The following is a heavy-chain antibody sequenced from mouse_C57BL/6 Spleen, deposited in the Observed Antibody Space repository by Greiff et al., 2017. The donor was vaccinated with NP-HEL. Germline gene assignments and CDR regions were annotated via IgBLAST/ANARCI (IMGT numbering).Heavy chain of an antibody. Sequence: EVHLVESGGGLVKPGGSLKLSCAASGFTFSDYGMHWVRQAPEKGLEWVAYISSGSSTIYYADTVKGRFTISRDNAKNTLFLQMTSLRSEDTAMYYCARDIYYGNPYAMDYWGQGTSVTVSS. J-gene: IGHJ4*01. D-gene: IGHD2-1*01. CDR1: GFTFSDYG. CDR2: ISSGSSTI. V-gene: IGHV5-17*01. CDR3: ARDIYYGNPYAMDY.